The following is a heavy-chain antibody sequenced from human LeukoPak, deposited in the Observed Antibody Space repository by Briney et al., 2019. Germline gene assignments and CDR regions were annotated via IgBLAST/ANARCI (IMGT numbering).Heavy chain of an antibody. J-gene: IGHJ4*02. Sequence: GGSLRLSCEASGFTFGSHAMYWVRQAPGKGRKGDAGIFGSGGSPHYADSVKARFTISRDNPRNTVYLQINSLKDDHTAVYYCGKTTVGYSSGQKPAWPVDFWGQGALVTVSS. CDR2: IFGSGGSP. D-gene: IGHD6-19*01. CDR1: GFTFGSHA. V-gene: IGHV3-23*01. CDR3: GKTTVGYSSGQKPAWPVDF.